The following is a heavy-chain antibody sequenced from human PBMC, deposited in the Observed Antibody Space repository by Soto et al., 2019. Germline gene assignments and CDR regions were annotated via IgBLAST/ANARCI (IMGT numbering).Heavy chain of an antibody. V-gene: IGHV4-39*01. J-gene: IGHJ5*02. CDR1: GGSISSSSYY. D-gene: IGHD3-10*01. Sequence: QLQLQESGPGLVKPSETLSLTCTVSGGSISSSSYYWGWIRQPPGKGLEWIGSIYYSGSTYYNPTLKRRGTISVNTTKNQFSLKLSAVTAADTTVYYCARLDHYYGSGWAWGQGTLVTVSS. CDR2: IYYSGST. CDR3: ARLDHYYGSGWA.